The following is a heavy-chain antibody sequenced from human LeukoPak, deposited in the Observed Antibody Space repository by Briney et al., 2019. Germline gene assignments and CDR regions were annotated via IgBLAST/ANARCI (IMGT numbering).Heavy chain of an antibody. Sequence: PSETLSLTCTVSGGSVSSTLYYWGWIRQPPGLGLEWIGSMSYSGSTYYNPSLKSRLTMSVDTSKNQFSLNLNSVTAADTALYYCARESLTSLTTFDYWGQGTLVTVSS. CDR3: ARESLTSLTTFDY. V-gene: IGHV4-39*07. CDR2: MSYSGST. D-gene: IGHD4-17*01. J-gene: IGHJ4*02. CDR1: GGSVSSTLYY.